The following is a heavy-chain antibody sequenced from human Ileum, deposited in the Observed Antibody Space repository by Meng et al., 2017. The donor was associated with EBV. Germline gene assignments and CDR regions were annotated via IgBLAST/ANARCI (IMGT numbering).Heavy chain of an antibody. V-gene: IGHV4-61*01. J-gene: IGHJ4*02. CDR1: GASVSSRSHH. CDR2: IYHSGST. CDR3: ARDDTSNYYHMFDL. D-gene: IGHD3-22*01. Sequence: QVQLQESGPGLVQPSEPLSRTRTVSGASVSSRSHHWTWIRQTPGKGLEWIGYIYHSGSTIYHPSLRSRVTISVDTSKNQFSLKLTSVTAADTAVYYCARDDTSNYYHMFDLWGQGTLVTVAS.